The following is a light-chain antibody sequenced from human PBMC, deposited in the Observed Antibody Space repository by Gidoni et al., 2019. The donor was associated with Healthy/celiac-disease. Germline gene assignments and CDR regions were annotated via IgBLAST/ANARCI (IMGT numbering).Light chain of an antibody. Sequence: QLTQSPSSLSASVGDRVTITCRASQSISSYLNWYQQKPGKAPKLLIYAASSLQSGVPSRFSGSGSGTDFTLTISSLQPEDFATYYCQQSYSTPPTFGQGTKVEIK. CDR1: QSISSY. CDR2: AAS. J-gene: IGKJ1*01. V-gene: IGKV1-39*01. CDR3: QQSYSTPPT.